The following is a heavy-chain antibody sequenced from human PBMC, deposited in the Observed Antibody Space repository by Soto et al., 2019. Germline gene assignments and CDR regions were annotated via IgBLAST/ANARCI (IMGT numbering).Heavy chain of an antibody. CDR3: ARSYYDSTGFAVDP. J-gene: IGHJ5*02. Sequence: QMQLQASGPGLVKPSETLSLTCNVSGASVSNGYWSWIRQPPGKALEWIGFMYFGGSFNYNPSLTSRATISVETSNNQFSMKLTSVTASDTAVYYCARSYYDSTGFAVDPWGQGTLVTVSS. D-gene: IGHD3-22*01. V-gene: IGHV4-59*02. CDR2: MYFGGSF. CDR1: GASVSNGY.